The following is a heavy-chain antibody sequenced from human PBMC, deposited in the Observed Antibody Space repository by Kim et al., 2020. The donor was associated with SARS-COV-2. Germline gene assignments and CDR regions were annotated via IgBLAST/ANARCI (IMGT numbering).Heavy chain of an antibody. Sequence: PSLKSPGTISVDKSKNQFSLKLSSVTAADTAVYYCARDGGYCSGGSCLDYWGQGTLVTVSS. CDR3: ARDGGYCSGGSCLDY. J-gene: IGHJ4*02. D-gene: IGHD2-15*01. V-gene: IGHV4-4*02.